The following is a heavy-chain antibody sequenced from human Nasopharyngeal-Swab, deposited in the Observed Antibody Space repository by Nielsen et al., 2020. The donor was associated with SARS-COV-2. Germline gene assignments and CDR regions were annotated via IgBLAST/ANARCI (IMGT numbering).Heavy chain of an antibody. CDR1: GLTFSNFW. CDR3: AKEDNLGAFDI. Sequence: GGSLRLSCAASGLTFSNFWMTWVRQAPGKGLEWASGISWNSGSIGYADSVKGRFTISRDNAKNSLYLQMNSLRAKDTALYYCAKEDNLGAFDIWGQGTMVTVSS. J-gene: IGHJ3*02. V-gene: IGHV3-9*01. D-gene: IGHD1-1*01. CDR2: ISWNSGSI.